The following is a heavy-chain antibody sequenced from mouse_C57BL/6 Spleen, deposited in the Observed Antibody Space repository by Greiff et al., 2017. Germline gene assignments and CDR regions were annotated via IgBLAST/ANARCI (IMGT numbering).Heavy chain of an antibody. CDR3: ARIYYGNYGFFYFDY. V-gene: IGHV1-53*01. CDR2: INPSNGGT. D-gene: IGHD2-1*01. Sequence: QVQLQQPGTELVKPGASVKLSCKASGYTFTSYWMHWVKQRPGQGLEWIGNINPSNGGTNYNEKFKSKATLTVDKSSSTAYMQLSSLASEDSAVYYCARIYYGNYGFFYFDYWGQGTTLTVSS. CDR1: GYTFTSYW. J-gene: IGHJ2*01.